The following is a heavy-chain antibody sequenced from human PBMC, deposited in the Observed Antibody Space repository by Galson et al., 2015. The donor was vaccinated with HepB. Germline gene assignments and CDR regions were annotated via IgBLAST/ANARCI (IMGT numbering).Heavy chain of an antibody. CDR2: ISYDGSNK. CDR1: GFTFSSYG. Sequence: SLRLSCAASGFTFSSYGMHWVRQAPGKGLEWVAIISYDGSNKYYADSVKGRFTISRDNSENTLYLQMNSLRAEDTAVYYCANTYGDSNFDYWGQGTLVTVSS. J-gene: IGHJ4*02. CDR3: ANTYGDSNFDY. V-gene: IGHV3-30*18. D-gene: IGHD4-17*01.